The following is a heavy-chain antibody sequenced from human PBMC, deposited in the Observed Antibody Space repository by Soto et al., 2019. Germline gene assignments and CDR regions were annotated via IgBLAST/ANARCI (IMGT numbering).Heavy chain of an antibody. CDR1: GFTFSLYP. D-gene: IGHD6-13*01. V-gene: IGHV3-23*01. J-gene: IGHJ4*02. CDR2: IRAGGDST. Sequence: EVKVLESGGGLVQPGGSLRLSCATSGFTFSLYPMNWVRQAPGKGLEWVSGIRAGGDSTYYADSVKGRFTIFRDNSKNTVYLQMNSLKVEDTAVYYCARRVWGQGTLVTVSS. CDR3: ARRV.